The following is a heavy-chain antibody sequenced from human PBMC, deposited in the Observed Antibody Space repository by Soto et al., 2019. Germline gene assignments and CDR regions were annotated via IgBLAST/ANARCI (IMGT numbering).Heavy chain of an antibody. D-gene: IGHD6-13*01. J-gene: IGHJ6*02. CDR3: ARQQGINNYYGMDV. CDR1: GYSFTTYT. Sequence: QVQLVQSGGEVKKPGASVKVSCKASGYSFTTYTISWVRQAPGQGLEWMGLISGNNGNTNYAQKFQGRVTMTTDTSASTAYMEARRLRSDDTAGYFCARQQGINNYYGMDVWGQGPTVPVSS. CDR2: ISGNNGNT. V-gene: IGHV1-18*04.